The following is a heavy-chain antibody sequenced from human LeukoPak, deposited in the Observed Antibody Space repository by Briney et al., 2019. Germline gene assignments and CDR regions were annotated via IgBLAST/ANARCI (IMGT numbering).Heavy chain of an antibody. CDR3: ATEGGSGSYYGDDAFDM. CDR2: VKSKADDGTT. Sequence: GGSLRLSCEASGYSFTNTWMSWVRQAPGKGLEWVGRVKSKADDGTTDYAAPVQGRFTISRDDSKNTLSLQMNSLKTEDTAVYYCATEGGSGSYYGDDAFDMWGQGTMVTVSS. CDR1: GYSFTNTW. D-gene: IGHD3-10*01. J-gene: IGHJ3*02. V-gene: IGHV3-15*01.